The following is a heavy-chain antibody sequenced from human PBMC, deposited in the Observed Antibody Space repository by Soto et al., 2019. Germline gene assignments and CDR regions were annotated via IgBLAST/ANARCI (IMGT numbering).Heavy chain of an antibody. CDR1: GYTFTSYG. D-gene: IGHD2-15*01. V-gene: IGHV1-18*01. Sequence: QVQLVQSGGEVKKPGASVKVSCKASGYTFTSYGITWVRQAPGQGLEWMGWSSAYNGVTKYAQKFQDRVTMTTDTATSTAYMERRSLRSDDTAVYYWARGPRSGYCSGGSCHYFDYWGQGTLVTVSS. J-gene: IGHJ4*02. CDR2: SSAYNGVT. CDR3: ARGPRSGYCSGGSCHYFDY.